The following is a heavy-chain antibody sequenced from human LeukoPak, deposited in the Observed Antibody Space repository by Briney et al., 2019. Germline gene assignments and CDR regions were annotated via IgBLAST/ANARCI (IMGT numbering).Heavy chain of an antibody. Sequence: GSLRPSCGASGFTFSSSWKSWGRQAPGKGLGRVANIKQDGSEKYYVDSLKGRFTISRDNAKNSLYLQMNSLRAADTAVYYCARALRYFVWSDYYYYYMDVWGKGTTVTISS. D-gene: IGHD3-9*01. J-gene: IGHJ6*03. CDR3: ARALRYFVWSDYYYYYMDV. CDR2: IKQDGSEK. V-gene: IGHV3-7*01. CDR1: GFTFSSSW.